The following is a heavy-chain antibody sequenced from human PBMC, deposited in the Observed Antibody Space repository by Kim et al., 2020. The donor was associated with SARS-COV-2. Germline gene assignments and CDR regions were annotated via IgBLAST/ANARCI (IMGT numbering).Heavy chain of an antibody. Sequence: GGSLRLSCAASGFTFSSYWMHWVRQAPGKGLVWVSRINSDGSSTSYADSVKGRFIISRDNAKNTLYLQMNSLRAEDTAVYYCARENYYGSGSYFPWGQGTLVTVSS. CDR2: INSDGSST. CDR1: GFTFSSYW. V-gene: IGHV3-74*01. J-gene: IGHJ5*02. D-gene: IGHD3-10*01. CDR3: ARENYYGSGSYFP.